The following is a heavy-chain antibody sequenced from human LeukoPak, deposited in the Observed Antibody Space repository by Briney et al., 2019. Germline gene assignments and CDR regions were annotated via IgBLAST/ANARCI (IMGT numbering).Heavy chain of an antibody. CDR1: GFTFSDYA. V-gene: IGHV3-30*04. CDR2: ISSDGTNK. CDR3: SLTTLAVVSYLAC. Sequence: GGPLRLSCSASGFTFSDYAMHWVRQAPGKGLEWVALISSDGTNKYYAESVRGRFTISTDNSANTLYLYMNRLTGAATSVYSCSLTTLAVVSYLACWGQATLVT. D-gene: IGHD1/OR15-1a*01. J-gene: IGHJ4*02.